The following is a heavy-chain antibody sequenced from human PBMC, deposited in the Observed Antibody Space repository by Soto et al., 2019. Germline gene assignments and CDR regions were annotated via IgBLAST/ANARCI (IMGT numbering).Heavy chain of an antibody. V-gene: IGHV4-39*01. CDR2: ISYSGST. D-gene: IGHD5-18*01. CDR3: ARLDTSTVRTFDY. Sequence: TSETLSLTCTVSGGSISSGNYYWSWIRQPPGKGLEWIGFISYSGSTYYNPSLKSRVTISVDRSTNRFSLKLSSVTAADTAVYYCARLDTSTVRTFDYWGQGTLVTVSS. J-gene: IGHJ4*02. CDR1: GGSISSGNYY.